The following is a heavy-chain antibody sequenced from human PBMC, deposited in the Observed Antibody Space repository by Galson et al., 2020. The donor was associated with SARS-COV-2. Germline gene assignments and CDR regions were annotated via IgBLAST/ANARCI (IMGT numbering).Heavy chain of an antibody. V-gene: IGHV4-39*01. J-gene: IGHJ3*02. CDR3: ARQPPTVGVVTDGGFIGVDVLEI. CDR2: IYYSGST. CDR1: GGSISSSGYY. D-gene: IGHD2-21*02. Sequence: SETLSLTCTVSGGSISSSGYYWGWIRQPPGKGLEWIGSIYYSGSTNYNPSLKSRVTISVDTSKNQFSLKLSSVTAADTAVYYCARQPPTVGVVTDGGFIGVDVLEIWGHGPLVTVSP.